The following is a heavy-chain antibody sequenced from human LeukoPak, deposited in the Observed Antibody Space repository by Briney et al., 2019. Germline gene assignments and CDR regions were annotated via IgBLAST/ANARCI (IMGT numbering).Heavy chain of an antibody. CDR1: GFSLRSSE. D-gene: IGHD2-8*01. J-gene: IGHJ5*02. CDR3: ARDTVNGPFVISLDL. V-gene: IGHV3-48*03. Sequence: GGSLRLSCAASGFSLRSSEMNWVRQAPGKGPEWVAHINSADNVEYYTDSVRGRFTMSRDDAKDLLYLQMNSLRDEDTAVYYCARDTVNGPFVISLDLWGQGVLVTVSS. CDR2: INSADNVE.